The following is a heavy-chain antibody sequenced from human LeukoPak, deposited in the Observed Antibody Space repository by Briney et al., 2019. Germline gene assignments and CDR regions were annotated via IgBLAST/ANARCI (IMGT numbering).Heavy chain of an antibody. D-gene: IGHD3-3*01. J-gene: IGHJ6*02. CDR3: ARASAYYDFWSGYYTYAIGSV. CDR2: IIPILGIA. Sequence: SVKVSFKASGGTFSSYAISWVRQAPGQGLEWMGRIIPILGIANYAQKFQGRVTITADKSTRTAYMELSSLRSEDTAVYYCARASAYYDFWSGYYTYAIGSVWGQGTTVTVSS. V-gene: IGHV1-69*04. CDR1: GGTFSSYA.